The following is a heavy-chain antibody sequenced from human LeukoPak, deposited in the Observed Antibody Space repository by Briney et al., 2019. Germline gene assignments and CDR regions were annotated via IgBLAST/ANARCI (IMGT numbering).Heavy chain of an antibody. D-gene: IGHD1-14*01. CDR1: GGSISNFY. CDR2: IYTSGST. CDR3: ARGQGITQFYYYYYYMDV. J-gene: IGHJ6*03. V-gene: IGHV4-4*07. Sequence: SETLSLTCTVSGGSISNFYWSWIRQPAGKGLEWIGRIYTSGSTNYNPSLESRVTMSVDKSKSQFSLKLSSVTAADTAVYYCARGQGITQFYYYYYYMDVWGKGTTVTVSS.